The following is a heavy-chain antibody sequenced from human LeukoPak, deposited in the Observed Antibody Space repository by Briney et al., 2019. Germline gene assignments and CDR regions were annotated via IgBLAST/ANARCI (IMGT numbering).Heavy chain of an antibody. CDR2: IYYSGST. D-gene: IGHD3-16*01. Sequence: PSETLSLTCNVSGCSISSSSYYWGWIRPPPGKGLEWFGSIYYSGSTYYNPSLKSRVTISVDTSKNQFSLKLSSVTAADTAVYYCAGLWGVMGYYYGMDVWGQGTTVTVSS. CDR1: GCSISSSSYY. V-gene: IGHV4-39*01. J-gene: IGHJ6*02. CDR3: AGLWGVMGYYYGMDV.